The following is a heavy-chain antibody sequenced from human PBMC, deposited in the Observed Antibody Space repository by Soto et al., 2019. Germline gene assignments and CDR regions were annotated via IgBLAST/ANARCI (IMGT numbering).Heavy chain of an antibody. Sequence: QVQLQESGPGLVKPSQTLSLTCTVSGGSISSGDYYWSWIRQPPGKGLEWIGYIYYSGSTYYNPSLKSRVTISVDRSKNQFSLKLSSVTAADTAVYYCARGGGNYYDSSGLDYWGQGTLVTVSS. D-gene: IGHD3-22*01. V-gene: IGHV4-30-4*01. CDR3: ARGGGNYYDSSGLDY. CDR2: IYYSGST. CDR1: GGSISSGDYY. J-gene: IGHJ4*02.